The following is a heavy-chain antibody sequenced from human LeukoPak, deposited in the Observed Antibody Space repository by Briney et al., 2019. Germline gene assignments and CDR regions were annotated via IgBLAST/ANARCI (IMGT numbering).Heavy chain of an antibody. CDR2: ISYDGSNK. V-gene: IGHV3-30*18. Sequence: PGGSLRLSCAASGFTFSSYGMHWVRQAPGKGLEWVAVISYDGSNKYYADSVKGRFTISRDNSKNTLYLQMNSLRAEDTAVYYCAKSAGDDYGDHGFDYWGQGILVTVSS. CDR1: GFTFSSYG. J-gene: IGHJ4*02. D-gene: IGHD4-17*01. CDR3: AKSAGDDYGDHGFDY.